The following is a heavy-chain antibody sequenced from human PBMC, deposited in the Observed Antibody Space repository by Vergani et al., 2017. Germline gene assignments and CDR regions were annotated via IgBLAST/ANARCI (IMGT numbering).Heavy chain of an antibody. V-gene: IGHV3-23*01. CDR1: GFTFSSYA. J-gene: IGHJ5*02. Sequence: EVQLLESGGGLVQPVGSLRLSCAASGFTFSSYAMSWVRQAPGKGLEWVSAISGSGGSTYYADSVKGRFTISRDNSKNTLYLQMNSLRAEDTAVYYCAKESDRYGDYGGWFDPWGQGTLVTVSS. D-gene: IGHD4-17*01. CDR2: ISGSGGST. CDR3: AKESDRYGDYGGWFDP.